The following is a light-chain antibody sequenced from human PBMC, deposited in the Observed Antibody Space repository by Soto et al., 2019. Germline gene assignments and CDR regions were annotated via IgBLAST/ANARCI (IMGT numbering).Light chain of an antibody. CDR1: HSVSSSY. V-gene: IGKV3-20*01. CDR3: QQYGSSPRT. Sequence: EIVLTPAPATLSLSPGERATLSCRASHSVSSSYLAWYEQKPGQAPRLLIYGASSRATGIPDRFSGSGSGTDFTLTISRLEPEDFAVYYCQQYGSSPRTFGQGAKV. CDR2: GAS. J-gene: IGKJ1*01.